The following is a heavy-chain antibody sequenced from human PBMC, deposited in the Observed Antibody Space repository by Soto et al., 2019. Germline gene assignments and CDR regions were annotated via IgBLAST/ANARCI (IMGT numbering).Heavy chain of an antibody. CDR2: IWYDGSNK. V-gene: IGHV3-33*01. J-gene: IGHJ3*02. CDR1: GFTFSSYG. Sequence: GGSLRLSCAASGFTFSSYGMHWVRQAPGKGLEWVAVIWYDGSNKYYADSVKGRFTISRDNSKNTLYLQMNSLRAEDTAVYYCARVRYCTNGVCPNLDAFDIWGQGTMVTVSS. D-gene: IGHD2-8*01. CDR3: ARVRYCTNGVCPNLDAFDI.